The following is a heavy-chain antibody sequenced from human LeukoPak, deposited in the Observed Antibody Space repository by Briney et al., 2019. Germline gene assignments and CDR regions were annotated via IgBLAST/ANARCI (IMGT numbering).Heavy chain of an antibody. CDR2: ITAIDGRT. J-gene: IGHJ4*02. CDR1: GFTFSSTT. V-gene: IGHV3-23*01. D-gene: IGHD6-13*01. Sequence: GGSLRLSCVASGFTFSSTTMGWVRQAPGWGLEWVSSITAIDGRTYYADSVRGRFTISRDNSKNTVYLQLNSLRAGDTAIYYCTKDRRGPAAGTWYFDSWGQGTLVTVSS. CDR3: TKDRRGPAAGTWYFDS.